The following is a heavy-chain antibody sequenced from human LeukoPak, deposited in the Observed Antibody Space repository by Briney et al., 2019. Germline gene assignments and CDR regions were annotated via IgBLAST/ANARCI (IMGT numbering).Heavy chain of an antibody. J-gene: IGHJ5*02. D-gene: IGHD6-19*01. CDR2: ISSSSSYI. CDR3: ARGHSSGWYGWFDP. Sequence: PGGSLRLSCAASGFTFSSYSMNWVRQAPGKGLEWVSSISSSSSYIYYADSVKGRFTISRDNAKNSLYLQMNSLRAEDTAVYYYARGHSSGWYGWFDPWGQGTLVTVSS. CDR1: GFTFSSYS. V-gene: IGHV3-21*01.